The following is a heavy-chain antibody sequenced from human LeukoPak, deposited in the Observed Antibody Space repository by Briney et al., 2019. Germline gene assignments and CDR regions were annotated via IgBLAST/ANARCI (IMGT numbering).Heavy chain of an antibody. J-gene: IGHJ4*02. Sequence: SETLSLTCTVSGDSVSSYYWSWIRQPPGKGLEWIGYIYYSGSTNYNPSLKSRVTISVDTSKSQFSLQLSSVTAADTAVYYCARHMTTVTNYGPFSFDYWGQGTLVTVSS. CDR1: GDSVSSYY. CDR3: ARHMTTVTNYGPFSFDY. D-gene: IGHD4-17*01. V-gene: IGHV4-59*08. CDR2: IYYSGST.